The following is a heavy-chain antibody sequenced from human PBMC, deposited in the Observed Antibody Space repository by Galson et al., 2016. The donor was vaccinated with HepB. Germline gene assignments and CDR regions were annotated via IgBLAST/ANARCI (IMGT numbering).Heavy chain of an antibody. D-gene: IGHD2-8*02. CDR3: LRSGY. V-gene: IGHV3-66*01. Sequence: SLRLSCAASGFTVSDNFMSWVRQAPGKGLEWVSFIDNGGNTFYADSVKGRFTISRDSSKSTVFLQMNSLRAEDTAGYYCLRSGYWGQGTLVTVSS. CDR1: GFTVSDNF. J-gene: IGHJ4*02. CDR2: IDNGGNT.